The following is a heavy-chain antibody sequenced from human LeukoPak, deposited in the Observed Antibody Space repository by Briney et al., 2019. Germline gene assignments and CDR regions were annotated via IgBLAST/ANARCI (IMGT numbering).Heavy chain of an antibody. CDR3: ARGATVVTPCDY. Sequence: PGGSLRLSCAASGFTFSDYYMSWIRQAPGKGLEWVSYISSSSSYTNYADSVKGRFTISRDNSKNTLYLQMNSLRAEDTAVYYCARGATVVTPCDYWGQGTLVTVSS. CDR1: GFTFSDYY. J-gene: IGHJ4*02. D-gene: IGHD4-23*01. V-gene: IGHV3-11*06. CDR2: ISSSSSYT.